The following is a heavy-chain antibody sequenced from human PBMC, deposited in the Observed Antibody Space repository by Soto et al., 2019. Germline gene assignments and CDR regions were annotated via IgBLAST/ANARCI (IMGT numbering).Heavy chain of an antibody. Sequence: QVQLVQSGAEVKKPGSSVKVSCKASGGTFSSYAISWVRQAPGQGLEWMGGIIPIFGTANYAKKCQGRVTINEDESTSTAYMEMSSLRSEDTDVYYCARVKPLLLTDYYFDYSGQGTLVTVSS. CDR1: GGTFSSYA. CDR2: IIPIFGTA. CDR3: ARVKPLLLTDYYFDY. D-gene: IGHD2-15*01. J-gene: IGHJ4*02. V-gene: IGHV1-69*12.